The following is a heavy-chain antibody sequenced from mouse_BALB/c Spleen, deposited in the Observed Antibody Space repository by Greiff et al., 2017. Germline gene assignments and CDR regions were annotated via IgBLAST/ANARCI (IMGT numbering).Heavy chain of an antibody. CDR1: GFNIKDYY. J-gene: IGHJ2*01. D-gene: IGHD1-1*01. Sequence: VHVKQSGAELVRPGALVKLSCKASGFNIKDYYMHWVKQRPEQGLEWIGWIDPENGNTIYDPKFQGKASITADTSSNTAYLQLSSLTSEDTAVYYCARPYGSSYYFDYWGQGTTLTVSS. V-gene: IGHV14-1*02. CDR2: IDPENGNT. CDR3: ARPYGSSYYFDY.